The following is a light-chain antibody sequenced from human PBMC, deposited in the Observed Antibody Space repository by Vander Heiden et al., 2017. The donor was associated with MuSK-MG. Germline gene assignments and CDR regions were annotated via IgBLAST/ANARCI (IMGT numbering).Light chain of an antibody. J-gene: IGKJ2*01. V-gene: IGKV3-11*01. CDR1: RSGSSY. CDR3: QQRYNWPVT. CDR2: DAS. Sequence: EVVLAQSPATLSLSLGESATLSCRASRSGSSYLAWYQQRPGQAPRLLIHDASTRATGIPPRFSGSGSGTDFTLTISSLEPEDFAVYYCQQRYNWPVTFGQGTKVEIK.